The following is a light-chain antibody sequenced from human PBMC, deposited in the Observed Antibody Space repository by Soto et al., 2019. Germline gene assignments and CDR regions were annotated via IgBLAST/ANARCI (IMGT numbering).Light chain of an antibody. J-gene: IGKJ5*01. CDR3: QQYRMSPNT. CDR1: QSVSDY. CDR2: GAS. Sequence: TQSPGTLSLPPGERATLSCRASQSVSDYLARYQQKAGQPPRVLIYGASNRATDIPARFSGSGSGTEFTLTISSLQSEDFAVYYCQQYRMSPNTFGQGTRLEIK. V-gene: IGKV3D-15*02.